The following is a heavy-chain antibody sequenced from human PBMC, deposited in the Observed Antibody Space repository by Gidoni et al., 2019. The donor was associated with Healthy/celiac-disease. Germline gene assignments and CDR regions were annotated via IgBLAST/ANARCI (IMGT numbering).Heavy chain of an antibody. J-gene: IGHJ4*02. CDR2: IYYSGST. D-gene: IGHD6-13*01. CDR1: GGSISSSSYY. V-gene: IGHV4-39*01. Sequence: QLQLQESGPGLVKPSETLSLPCTVSGGSISSSSYYWGWIRQPPGKGLELIGSIYYSGSTYYNPSLKSRVTISVDTSKNQFSLKLSSVTAADTAVYYCATYSSSWNIFDYWGQGTLVTVSS. CDR3: ATYSSSWNIFDY.